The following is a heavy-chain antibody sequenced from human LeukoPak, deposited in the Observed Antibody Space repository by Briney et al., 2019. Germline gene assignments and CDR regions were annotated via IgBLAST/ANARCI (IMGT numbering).Heavy chain of an antibody. Sequence: PSETLSLTRTVXGXXISGYFXXXXXXPLGXRLEWLGYIYYSESINYNPSLKRRVTISLXTSKNQFSLKLSAVTTADTAVYXXARSVVTLYWYFDLCGRGTLVTVSS. D-gene: IGHD4-23*01. CDR3: ARSVVTLYWYFDL. J-gene: IGHJ2*01. CDR2: IYYSESI. CDR1: GXXISGYF. V-gene: IGHV4-59*01.